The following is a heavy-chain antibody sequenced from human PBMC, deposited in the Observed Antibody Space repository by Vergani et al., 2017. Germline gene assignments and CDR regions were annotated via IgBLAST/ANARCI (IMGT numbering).Heavy chain of an antibody. CDR2: IQFDGSNQ. D-gene: IGHD3-16*01. CDR1: GFTLSNYD. Sequence: QVQLVKSGGGVVKRGGSLRLSCATSGFTLSNYDMQWIRQGPGKGLEFVAFIQFDGSNQYYADSVKGRFTLSRDCSKNTLYLQMNSLRTDETATYYCAKHFRGWGIDYWGQGTQFIVSS. J-gene: IGHJ4*02. V-gene: IGHV3-30*02. CDR3: AKHFRGWGIDY.